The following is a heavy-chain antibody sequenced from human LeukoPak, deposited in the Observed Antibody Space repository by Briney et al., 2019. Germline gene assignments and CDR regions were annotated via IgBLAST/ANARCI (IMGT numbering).Heavy chain of an antibody. D-gene: IGHD3-10*01. J-gene: IGHJ4*02. CDR3: ARIPPREAWFGELDY. Sequence: GASVKVSCKVSGYTLTELSMHWVRQAPGKGLEWMGGFDPEDGETIYAQKFQGRVTMTEDTSTDTAYMELSSLRSEGTAVYYCARIPPREAWFGELDYWGQGTLVTVSS. CDR2: FDPEDGET. CDR1: GYTLTELS. V-gene: IGHV1-24*01.